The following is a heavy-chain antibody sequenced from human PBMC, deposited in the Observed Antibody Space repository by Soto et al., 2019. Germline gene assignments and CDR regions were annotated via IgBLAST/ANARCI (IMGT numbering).Heavy chain of an antibody. V-gene: IGHV3-9*01. CDR1: GFTFADYA. CDR3: AKDVVWSGYSYYYGMDV. D-gene: IGHD3-3*01. Sequence: EVQLVESGGGLVQPGRSLRLSCAASGFTFADYAMHWVRQAPGKGLEWVSGISWNSGNIDYADSVKGRFTISRDNAKNSLYLQMNSLRPVDTALYYCAKDVVWSGYSYYYGMDVWGPGTTVTVSS. CDR2: ISWNSGNI. J-gene: IGHJ6*02.